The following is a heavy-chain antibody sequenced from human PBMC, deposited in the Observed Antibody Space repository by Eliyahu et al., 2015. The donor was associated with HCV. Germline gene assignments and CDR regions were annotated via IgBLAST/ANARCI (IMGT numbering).Heavy chain of an antibody. J-gene: IGHJ5*01. CDR1: GDSXSSXSAA. CDR2: TYYRSKWYV. Sequence: QVQLQQSGPGLVEPSQTLSLTCAXPGDSXSSXSAAWTWXRQSPSRGLEWLGRTYYRSKWYVNYAESVKSRITISPDTSNNQFSLHLTSVTPEDTAVYYCVRDFAPLGYGGQLDPPNWFDSWGQGALVTVSS. D-gene: IGHD5-24*01. V-gene: IGHV6-1*01. CDR3: VRDFAPLGYGGQLDPPNWFDS.